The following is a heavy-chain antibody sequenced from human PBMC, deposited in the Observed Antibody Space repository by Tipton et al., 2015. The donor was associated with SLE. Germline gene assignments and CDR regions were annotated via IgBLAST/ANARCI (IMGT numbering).Heavy chain of an antibody. J-gene: IGHJ6*02. CDR1: GYTFTSYY. V-gene: IGHV1-46*01. Sequence: QLVQSGAEVKKPGASVKVSCKASGYTFTSYYMHWVRQAPGQGLEWMGIINPSGGSTSYAQKFQGRVTMTRDTSTSTVYMELSSLRSEDTAVYYCARDEGELQGVYYGMDVWDQGTTVTVSS. D-gene: IGHD1-7*01. CDR2: INPSGGST. CDR3: ARDEGELQGVYYGMDV.